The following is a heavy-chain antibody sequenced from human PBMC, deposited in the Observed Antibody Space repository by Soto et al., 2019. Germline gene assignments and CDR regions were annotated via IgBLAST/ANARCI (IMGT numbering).Heavy chain of an antibody. V-gene: IGHV1-69*06. CDR3: ALAVIAAAGTIPYYYYGMDV. Sequence: VASVKVSCKASGGTFSSYAISWVRQAPGQGLEWMGGIIPIFGTANYAQKFQGRVTITADKSTSTAYMELSSLRSEDTAVYYCALAVIAAAGTIPYYYYGMDVWGQGTTVTVSS. J-gene: IGHJ6*02. CDR2: IIPIFGTA. CDR1: GGTFSSYA. D-gene: IGHD6-13*01.